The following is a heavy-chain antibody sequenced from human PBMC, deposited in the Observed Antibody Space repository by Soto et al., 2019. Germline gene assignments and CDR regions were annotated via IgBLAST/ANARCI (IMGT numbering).Heavy chain of an antibody. CDR3: ARVPNSSIAAAGLYYFDY. V-gene: IGHV4-31*03. Sequence: SETLSLTCTVSGGSISSGGYYWSWIRQHPGKGLEWIGYIYYSGSTYYNPSLKSRVTISVDTSKNQFSLKLSSVTAADTAVYYCARVPNSSIAAAGLYYFDYWGQGTLVTSPQ. CDR2: IYYSGST. J-gene: IGHJ4*02. D-gene: IGHD6-13*01. CDR1: GGSISSGGYY.